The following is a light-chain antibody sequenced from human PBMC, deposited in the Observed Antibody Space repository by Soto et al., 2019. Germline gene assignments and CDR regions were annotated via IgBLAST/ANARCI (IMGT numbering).Light chain of an antibody. J-gene: IGKJ1*01. CDR3: QQYNNWPWT. Sequence: ETVMTQSPATLSVSPGGRATLSCRASQSISDTLAWYQQKPGQAPRLLIHGASTRATGFPARFSGSGSGTDFTLTISSLQSEDVAVYYCQQYNNWPWTVGQGTKVEIK. V-gene: IGKV3-15*01. CDR2: GAS. CDR1: QSISDT.